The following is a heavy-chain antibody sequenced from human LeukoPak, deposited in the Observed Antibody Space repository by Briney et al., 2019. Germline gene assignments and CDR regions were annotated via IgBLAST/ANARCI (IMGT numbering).Heavy chain of an antibody. Sequence: PSETLSLTCAVSGGSISSGGYSWSWIRQPPGKGLEWIGYFYYSGGTYYSPSRKSRLTISVDTSKNQFSLKLSSVTAADTAVYYCARDLGREYSSSWYPIYVPDAFDIWGQGTMVTVSS. CDR2: FYYSGGT. CDR1: GGSISSGGYS. D-gene: IGHD6-13*01. J-gene: IGHJ3*02. CDR3: ARDLGREYSSSWYPIYVPDAFDI. V-gene: IGHV4-30-4*07.